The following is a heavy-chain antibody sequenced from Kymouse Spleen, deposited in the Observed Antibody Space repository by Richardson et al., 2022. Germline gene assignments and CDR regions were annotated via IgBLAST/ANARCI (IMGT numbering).Heavy chain of an antibody. CDR2: ISSSSSYI. D-gene: IGHD1-26*01. J-gene: IGHJ6*02. CDR1: GFTFSSYS. CDR3: ASPGSGSYYSYYYGMDV. V-gene: IGHV3-21*03. Sequence: EVQLVESGGGLVKPGGSLRLSCAASGFTFSSYSMNWVRQAPGKGLEWVSSISSSSSYIYYADSVKGRFTISRDNAKNSLYLQMNSLRAEDTAVYYCASPGSGSYYSYYYGMDVWGQGTTVTVSS.